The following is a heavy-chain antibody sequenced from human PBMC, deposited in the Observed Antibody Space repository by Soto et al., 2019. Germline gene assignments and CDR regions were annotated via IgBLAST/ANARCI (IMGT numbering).Heavy chain of an antibody. D-gene: IGHD2-2*01. CDR3: ASAEGSTSFDY. V-gene: IGHV4-59*01. J-gene: IGHJ4*02. CDR1: GGSISSYY. Sequence: SETLSLTCTVSGGSISSYYWSWIRQPPGKGLEWIGYIYYSGSTNYNPSFKSRVTISVDTSKNQFSLKLSSVTAADTAVYYYASAEGSTSFDYWGQGTLVTVSS. CDR2: IYYSGST.